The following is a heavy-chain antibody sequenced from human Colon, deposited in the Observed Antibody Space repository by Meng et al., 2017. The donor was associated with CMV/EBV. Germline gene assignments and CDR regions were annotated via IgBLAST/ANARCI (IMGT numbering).Heavy chain of an antibody. CDR1: GGSFSGYY. D-gene: IGHD2-2*01. J-gene: IGHJ2*01. CDR3: ARGRYCSSTSCYRKYFDL. CDR2: INHSGST. V-gene: IGHV4-34*01. Sequence: SETLSLTCAVYGGSFSGYYWSWIRQPPGKGLEWIGEINHSGSTNYNPSLKGRVTISVDTSKNQFSLKLSSVTAADTAVYYCARGRYCSSTSCYRKYFDLWGRGTLVTVSS.